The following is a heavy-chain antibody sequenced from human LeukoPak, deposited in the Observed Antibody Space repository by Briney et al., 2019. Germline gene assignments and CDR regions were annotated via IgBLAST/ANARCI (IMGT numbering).Heavy chain of an antibody. V-gene: IGHV3-23*01. J-gene: IGHJ4*02. Sequence: GGSLRLSCAASGFTFNNYAMTWVRQAPGKGLEWVSSISASGVMTYYADSVKGRITVSRDKSKNSVYLQMSRLTAADTAVYYCAKDRSIGTYYTFDHWGQGTLVTVSS. D-gene: IGHD1-26*01. CDR1: GFTFNNYA. CDR2: ISASGVMT. CDR3: AKDRSIGTYYTFDH.